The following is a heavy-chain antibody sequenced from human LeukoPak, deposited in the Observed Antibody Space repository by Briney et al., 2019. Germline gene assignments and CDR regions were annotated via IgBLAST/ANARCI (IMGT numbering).Heavy chain of an antibody. D-gene: IGHD1-26*01. CDR2: IYYSGST. CDR1: GGSISSYY. CDR3: ARHIVGATLGNWFDP. Sequence: SETLSLTCTVSGGSISSYYWSWIRQPPGKGLEWIGYIYYSGSTNYNPSLKSRVTISVDTSKNQFSLKLSSVTAADTAVYYCARHIVGATLGNWFDPWGQGTLVTVSS. V-gene: IGHV4-59*08. J-gene: IGHJ5*02.